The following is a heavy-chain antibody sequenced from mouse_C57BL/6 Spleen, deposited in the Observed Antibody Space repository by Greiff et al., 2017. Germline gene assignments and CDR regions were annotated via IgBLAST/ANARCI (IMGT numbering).Heavy chain of an antibody. CDR3: ARSGYYSNYYFDY. J-gene: IGHJ2*01. D-gene: IGHD2-5*01. CDR1: GYTFTSYT. V-gene: IGHV1-4*01. Sequence: VQLQQSGAELARPGASVKMSCKASGYTFTSYTMHWVNPRPGQGLEWIGYINPSSGYTKYNQKFKDKATLTADKSSSTAYMQLSSLTSEDSAVYYCARSGYYSNYYFDYWGQGTTLTVSS. CDR2: INPSSGYT.